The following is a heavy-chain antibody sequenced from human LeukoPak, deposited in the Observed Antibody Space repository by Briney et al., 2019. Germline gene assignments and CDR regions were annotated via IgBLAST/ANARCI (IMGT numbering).Heavy chain of an antibody. Sequence: GGSLRLSCAASGFTFDDYTMHWVRQAPGKGLEWVSLISWDGGSTYYADSVKGRFTISRDNSKNSLYLQMNSLRTEDTALYYCAKVLYYYGSGSSPPDYWGQGTLVTVSS. CDR2: ISWDGGST. J-gene: IGHJ4*02. CDR1: GFTFDDYT. D-gene: IGHD3-10*01. CDR3: AKVLYYYGSGSSPPDY. V-gene: IGHV3-43*01.